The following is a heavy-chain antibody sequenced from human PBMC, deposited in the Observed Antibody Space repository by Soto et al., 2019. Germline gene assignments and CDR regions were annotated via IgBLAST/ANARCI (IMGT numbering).Heavy chain of an antibody. CDR1: GYTFTSYG. J-gene: IGHJ6*03. CDR3: ARNRGPGELGYSENIHMDV. CDR2: ISAYNGNT. Sequence: ASVKVSCKDSGYTFTSYGISWVRQAPGQGLEWMGWISAYNGNTNYAQKLQGRVTMTTDTSTSTAYMELRSLRSDDAAVYYCARNRGPGELGYSENIHMDVWGKGTTVTVSS. D-gene: IGHD4-4*01. V-gene: IGHV1-18*01.